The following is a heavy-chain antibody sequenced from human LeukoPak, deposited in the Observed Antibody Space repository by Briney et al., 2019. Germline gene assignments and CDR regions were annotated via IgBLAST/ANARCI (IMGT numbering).Heavy chain of an antibody. J-gene: IGHJ4*02. Sequence: GGSLRLSCAASGFTFSDSYMSWIRQVPGKGLEWISYISSSGGTIYYADSVKGRFTISRNNAKNSLYLQMNSLRAEDTAVYYCAKEGGDWGEGYFDYWGQGTLVTVSS. CDR1: GFTFSDSY. CDR2: ISSSGGTI. V-gene: IGHV3-11*01. CDR3: AKEGGDWGEGYFDY. D-gene: IGHD7-27*01.